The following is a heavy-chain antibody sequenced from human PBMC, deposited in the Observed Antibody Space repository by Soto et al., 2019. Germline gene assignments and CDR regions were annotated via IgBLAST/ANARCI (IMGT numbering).Heavy chain of an antibody. J-gene: IGHJ4*02. CDR3: ARQYPSSSRHFDH. Sequence: EVELVESGGGLVKPGGSLKLSCAASGFTFRTYYMIWVRQAPGKGLEWVSTICAGSSNIYYAPSVKGRFTISRDNAKNLLYLQINSLRAEDTAVYYCARQYPSSSRHFDHWGQGTLVIVSS. CDR1: GFTFRTYY. CDR2: ICAGSSNI. D-gene: IGHD6-6*01. V-gene: IGHV3-21*01.